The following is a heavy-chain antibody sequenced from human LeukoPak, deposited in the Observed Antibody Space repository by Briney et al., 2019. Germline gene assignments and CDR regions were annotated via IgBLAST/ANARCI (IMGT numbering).Heavy chain of an antibody. J-gene: IGHJ6*03. CDR2: INPNSGGT. CDR3: ARVRSGLGFGMDV. V-gene: IGHV1-2*02. Sequence: ASVKVSCKASGYTFTGYYMHWVRQAPGQGLEWMGWINPNSGGTNYAQKFQGRVTMTRDTSISTAYMELSRPRSDDTAVYYCARVRSGLGFGMDVWGKGTTVTVSS. CDR1: GYTFTGYY. D-gene: IGHD1-26*01.